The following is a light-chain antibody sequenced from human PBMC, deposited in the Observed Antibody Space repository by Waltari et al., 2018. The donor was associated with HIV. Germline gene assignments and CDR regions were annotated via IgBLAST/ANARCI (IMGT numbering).Light chain of an antibody. CDR2: GNS. CDR3: QSYDSSLSGSV. J-gene: IGLJ2*01. CDR1: SSNIGAGYD. Sequence: QSVLTQPPSVSGAPGQRVTISCTGSSSNIGAGYDVHWYQQLPGTAPKLLIYGNSNRPSGAPGRFSGSKSGTSASLASTGLQAEDEADYYCQSYDSSLSGSVFGGGTKLTVL. V-gene: IGLV1-40*01.